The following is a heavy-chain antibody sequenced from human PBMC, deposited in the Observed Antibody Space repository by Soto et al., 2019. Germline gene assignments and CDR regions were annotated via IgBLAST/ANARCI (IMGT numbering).Heavy chain of an antibody. CDR2: IYYSGST. Sequence: QLQLQESGPGLVKPSETLSLTCTVSGGSISSSSYYWGWIRQPPGKGLEWIGSIYYSGSTYYNPSLKSRVTISVDTSKNQFSLKLSSVTAADTAVYYCARHFNYHFGGSGTNWFDPWGQGTLVTVSS. J-gene: IGHJ5*02. V-gene: IGHV4-39*01. CDR1: GGSISSSSYY. CDR3: ARHFNYHFGGSGTNWFDP. D-gene: IGHD3-10*01.